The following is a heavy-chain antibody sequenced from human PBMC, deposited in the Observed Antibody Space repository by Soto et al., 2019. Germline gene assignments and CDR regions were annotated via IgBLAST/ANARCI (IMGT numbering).Heavy chain of an antibody. J-gene: IGHJ4*02. D-gene: IGHD5-12*01. CDR2: ISPRNGDT. Sequence: ASVKVSCKTSGYIFTDYHVHWVRQAPGQGLEWMGRISPRNGDTHYAQKFQGRVTMTRDTSTSSVYMEINTLRSDDTAIFFCAGDKLTSGIDYFDSWGQGALVTVSS. CDR1: GYIFTDYH. V-gene: IGHV1-2*06. CDR3: AGDKLTSGIDYFDS.